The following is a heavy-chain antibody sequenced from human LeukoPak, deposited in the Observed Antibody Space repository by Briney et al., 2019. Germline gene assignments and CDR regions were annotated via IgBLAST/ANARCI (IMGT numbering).Heavy chain of an antibody. J-gene: IGHJ3*02. Sequence: GASVKVSCKASGYTFTSYAMNWVRQAPGQGLEWMGWINTNTGNSTYAQGFTGRFVFSLDTSVSTAYLQISILKAEDTAVYYCAVGYCSGGSCSARDAFDIWGQGTMVTVSS. CDR2: INTNTGNS. CDR1: GYTFTSYA. CDR3: AVGYCSGGSCSARDAFDI. D-gene: IGHD2-15*01. V-gene: IGHV7-4-1*02.